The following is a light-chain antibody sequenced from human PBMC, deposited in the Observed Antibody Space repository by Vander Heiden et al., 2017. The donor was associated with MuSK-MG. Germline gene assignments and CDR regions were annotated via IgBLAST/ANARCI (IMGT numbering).Light chain of an antibody. J-gene: IGLJ3*02. CDR1: SRDIGRYNY. Sequence: QSALTQPRSVSGSPGQSVTISCTGTSRDIGRYNYVSWYHQHPGKAPRMLIYDVNERPPGGPDRFWGFKSGNTASLTISGLQADDEGHYHCCTCAGNFWVFGGGTELTVL. CDR3: CTCAGNFWV. CDR2: DVN. V-gene: IGLV2-11*01.